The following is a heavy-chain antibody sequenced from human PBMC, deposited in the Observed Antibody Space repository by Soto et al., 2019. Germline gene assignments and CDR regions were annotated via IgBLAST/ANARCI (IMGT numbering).Heavy chain of an antibody. D-gene: IGHD3-3*01. Sequence: QVQLVESGGGLVKPGGSLRLSCAASGFTFSDYYMSWIRQAPGKGLEWVSYISSSGSTIYYADSVKGRFTISRDNAKNSLYLQMNSLRAEDTAVYYCARDRANMDFWSGRDYYYYMDVWGKGTTVTVSS. CDR1: GFTFSDYY. CDR2: ISSSGSTI. CDR3: ARDRANMDFWSGRDYYYYMDV. V-gene: IGHV3-11*01. J-gene: IGHJ6*03.